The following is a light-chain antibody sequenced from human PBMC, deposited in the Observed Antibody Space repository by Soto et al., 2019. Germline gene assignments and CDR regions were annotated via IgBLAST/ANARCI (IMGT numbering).Light chain of an antibody. CDR2: WAS. CDR1: RSILYSSNNMNY. CDR3: QQYYGSPPWT. V-gene: IGKV4-1*01. Sequence: DIVMTQSPDSLAVSLGERATIYCKSSRSILYSSNNMNYLAWYQQKPGQCPKLLIYWASTRESGVPDRFSGSGSGTDVTLTISSLQAEDAAIDYCQQYYGSPPWTFGQGTKVEVK. J-gene: IGKJ1*01.